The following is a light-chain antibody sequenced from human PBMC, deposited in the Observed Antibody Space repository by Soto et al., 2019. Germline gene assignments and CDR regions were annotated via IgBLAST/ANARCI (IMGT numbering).Light chain of an antibody. Sequence: DIQMTQSPSSLSASVGDRVTITCRASQSISSYLNWYQQKPGQAPKLLIYAASSLQSGVPSRFSGSGSGTDFTLTISSLQPEDFAIYYCQQSYSTPLPFGGGTKVEIK. CDR3: QQSYSTPLP. CDR2: AAS. J-gene: IGKJ4*01. CDR1: QSISSY. V-gene: IGKV1-39*01.